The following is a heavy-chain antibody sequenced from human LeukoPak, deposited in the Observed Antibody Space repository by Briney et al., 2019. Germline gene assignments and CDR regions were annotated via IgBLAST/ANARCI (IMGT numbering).Heavy chain of an antibody. J-gene: IGHJ3*02. V-gene: IGHV3-21*01. CDR1: GFTFSAYN. CDR3: AREALGAFDI. Sequence: PGGSLRLSCAASGFTFSAYNMNWVRRAPGKGLEWVASIDTSSSYIFYADSVRGRFTISRGNAKNSLTLQMNSLRAEDTAVYYCAREALGAFDIWGQGTMVTVSS. CDR2: IDTSSSYI. D-gene: IGHD3-10*01.